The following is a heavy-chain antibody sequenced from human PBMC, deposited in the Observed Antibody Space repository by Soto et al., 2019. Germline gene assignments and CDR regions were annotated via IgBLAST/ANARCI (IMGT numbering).Heavy chain of an antibody. V-gene: IGHV4-31*03. CDR1: VGSISSGGYY. J-gene: IGHJ6*03. CDR3: ARDTIFGVADYYYYYMDV. CDR2: IYYSGST. D-gene: IGHD3-3*01. Sequence: PSETLSLTCTVSVGSISSGGYYWSWIRQHPGKGLEWIGYIYYSGSTYYNPSLKSRVTISVDTSKNQFSLKLSSVTAADTAVYYCARDTIFGVADYYYYYMDVWGKGTTVTVSS.